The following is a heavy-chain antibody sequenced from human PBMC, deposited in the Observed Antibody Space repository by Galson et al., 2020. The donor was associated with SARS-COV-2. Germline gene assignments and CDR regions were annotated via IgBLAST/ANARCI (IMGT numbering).Heavy chain of an antibody. V-gene: IGHV3-23*01. D-gene: IGHD2-21*01. Sequence: GESLKISCAASGFTFRSYGMNWVRQAPGKGLEWVAVIGGDGTSTYYADSVKGRFTISRDNSKNTAYLQMNSLRVEDTATYYCVNHHGGAYYWGQGTLVTVSS. CDR3: VNHHGGAYY. J-gene: IGHJ4*02. CDR1: GFTFRSYG. CDR2: IGGDGTST.